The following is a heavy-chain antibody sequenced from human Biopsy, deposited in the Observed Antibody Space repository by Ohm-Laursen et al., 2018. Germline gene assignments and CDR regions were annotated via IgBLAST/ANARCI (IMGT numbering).Heavy chain of an antibody. CDR3: ARGSNEYGGLYFPH. CDR2: ISHTGYT. D-gene: IGHD4-23*01. V-gene: IGHV4-59*08. J-gene: IGHJ1*01. Sequence: PSETPSLTCTVSGGPIDSYYWSWIRQPPGKGLEWIGHISHTGYTSYKSSLKSRVTISLDTSRKHFSLRLTSLAAADTAVYYCARGSNEYGGLYFPHWGQGTLVTVSS. CDR1: GGPIDSYY.